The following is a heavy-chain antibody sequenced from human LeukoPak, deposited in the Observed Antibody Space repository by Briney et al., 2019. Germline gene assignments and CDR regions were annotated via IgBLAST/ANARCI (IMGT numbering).Heavy chain of an antibody. CDR1: GGSISSYY. CDR3: ARENSGSYRGFDY. CDR2: IYTSGST. Sequence: SETLSLTCTVSGGSISSYYWSWIRQPAGKGLEWIGRIYTSGSTNYNASLKSRVSMSVDTSKNQFSLKLSSVTAADTAVFYCARENSGSYRGFDYWGQGTLVTVSS. D-gene: IGHD1-26*01. V-gene: IGHV4-4*07. J-gene: IGHJ4*02.